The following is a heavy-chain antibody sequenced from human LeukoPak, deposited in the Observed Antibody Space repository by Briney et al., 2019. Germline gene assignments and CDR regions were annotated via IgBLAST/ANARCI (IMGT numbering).Heavy chain of an antibody. CDR3: AGGYCSSTSCHRYFDY. V-gene: IGHV4-34*01. Sequence: SETLSLTCAVYGGSFSGYYWSWIRQPPGKGLEWIGEINHSGSTNYNPSLKSRVTISVDTSKNQFSLKLSSVTAADTAVYYCAGGYCSSTSCHRYFDYWSQGTLVTVSS. CDR2: INHSGST. D-gene: IGHD2-2*01. J-gene: IGHJ4*02. CDR1: GGSFSGYY.